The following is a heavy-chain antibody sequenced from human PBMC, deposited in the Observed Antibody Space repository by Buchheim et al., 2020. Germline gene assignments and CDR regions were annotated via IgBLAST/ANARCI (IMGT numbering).Heavy chain of an antibody. J-gene: IGHJ6*02. V-gene: IGHV1-69*01. CDR1: GGTFSSYA. D-gene: IGHD2-2*01. CDR2: IIPIFGTA. CDR3: ARPRYCSSTSCYYYYGMDV. Sequence: QVQLVQSGAEVKKPGSSVKVSCKASGGTFSSYAISWVRQAPGQGLEWMGGIIPIFGTAYYAQKFQGRVTITADESTSTAYMELSSLISEDTAVYYCARPRYCSSTSCYYYYGMDVWGQGTT.